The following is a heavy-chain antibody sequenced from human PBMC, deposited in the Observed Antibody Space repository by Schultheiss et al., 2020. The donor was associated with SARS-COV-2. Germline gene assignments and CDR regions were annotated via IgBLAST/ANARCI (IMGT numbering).Heavy chain of an antibody. Sequence: GGSLRLSCAASGFTFSTYAMSWVRQAPGKGLEWVSSISSSSSYIYYADSVKGRFTISRHNSKNTLYLQMNSLRAEDTAVYYCARALRYYYMDVWGKGTTVTVSS. D-gene: IGHD4/OR15-4a*01. CDR1: GFTFSTYA. V-gene: IGHV3-21*04. CDR3: ARALRYYYMDV. CDR2: ISSSSSYI. J-gene: IGHJ6*03.